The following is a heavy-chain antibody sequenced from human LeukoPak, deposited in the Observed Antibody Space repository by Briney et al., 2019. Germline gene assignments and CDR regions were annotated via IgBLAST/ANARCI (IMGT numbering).Heavy chain of an antibody. CDR2: INPSGGST. J-gene: IGHJ4*02. CDR3: VRDGGYQLLVI. Sequence: GASVKVSCTASGYTFTSYYMHWVRQAPGQGLEWMGIINPSGGSTSYAQKFQGRLTITRDISATTAYMELSSLRSEDTAVYYCVRDGGYQLLVIWGRGTLITVAS. CDR1: GYTFTSYY. V-gene: IGHV1-46*01. D-gene: IGHD2-2*01.